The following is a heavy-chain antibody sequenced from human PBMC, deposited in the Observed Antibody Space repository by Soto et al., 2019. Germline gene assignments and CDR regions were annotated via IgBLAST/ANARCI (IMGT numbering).Heavy chain of an antibody. Sequence: SVTVSCKASGGTFSSYAISWVRQAPGQGLEWMGGIIPIFGTANYAQKFQGRVTITADESTSTAYMELSSLRSEDTAVYYCARGGDIQSSGHLDAFDIWGQGTMVTVSS. CDR1: GGTFSSYA. V-gene: IGHV1-69*13. J-gene: IGHJ3*02. D-gene: IGHD6-19*01. CDR2: IIPIFGTA. CDR3: ARGGDIQSSGHLDAFDI.